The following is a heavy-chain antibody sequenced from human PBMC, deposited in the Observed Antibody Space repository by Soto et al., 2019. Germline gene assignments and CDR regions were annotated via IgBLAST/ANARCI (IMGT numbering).Heavy chain of an antibody. CDR1: GYTFTSHG. Sequence: QVQLVQSGVGGRKPGPSLRVSCRPPGYTFTSHGTGWGRQAPGQGLEWMGWISAYNGNTNYAQKLQGRVTMTTDTPTSTAYMELRSLRSDDTAVYYCARTYCSSARCYSDYWGQGTLVTVSS. CDR3: ARTYCSSARCYSDY. V-gene: IGHV1-18*04. J-gene: IGHJ4*02. CDR2: ISAYNGNT. D-gene: IGHD2-2*01.